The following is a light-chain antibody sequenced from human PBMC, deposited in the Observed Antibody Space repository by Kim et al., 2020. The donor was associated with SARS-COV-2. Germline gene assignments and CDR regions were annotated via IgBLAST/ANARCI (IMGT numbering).Light chain of an antibody. Sequence: DIQMTQSPSSLSASVGDRVTITCQASQDISNYLNLYQQKPGKAPKLLIYDASNLETGVPSRFSGSGSGTDFTFTISSLQPEDIATYYCQQYDNLPPLTFGGGTKVDIK. CDR3: QQYDNLPPLT. CDR2: DAS. J-gene: IGKJ4*01. V-gene: IGKV1-33*01. CDR1: QDISNY.